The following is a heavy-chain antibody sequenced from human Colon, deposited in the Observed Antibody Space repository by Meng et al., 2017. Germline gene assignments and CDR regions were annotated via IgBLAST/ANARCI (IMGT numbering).Heavy chain of an antibody. D-gene: IGHD6-19*01. CDR2: IHHGRGT. V-gene: IGHV4-4*02. CDR1: GDSITYDNW. J-gene: IGHJ4*02. Sequence: QVHLQEAGPGLVKPSGTLSLTCAVSGDSITYDNWWSWLRQPPGKGLEWIGEIHHGRGTNYNPALRSRVTFSLDKSRNQLSLTLTSVTAADTAVYYCARSASGWFFDSWGQGTLVTVSS. CDR3: ARSASGWFFDS.